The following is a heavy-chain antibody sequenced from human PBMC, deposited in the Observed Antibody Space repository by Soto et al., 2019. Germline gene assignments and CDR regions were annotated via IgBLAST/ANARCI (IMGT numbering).Heavy chain of an antibody. D-gene: IGHD3-22*01. CDR1: GFTFRTYG. Sequence: GGSLRLSCAASGFTFRTYGMHWVRQAPGKGLEWVAVISNDGSEKYFADSVKGRFAISRENAKNSLYLQVNSLRVGDTAVYFCARGNGYGAFDIWGLGTMVTVS. CDR3: ARGNGYGAFDI. J-gene: IGHJ3*02. CDR2: ISNDGSEK. V-gene: IGHV3-30*03.